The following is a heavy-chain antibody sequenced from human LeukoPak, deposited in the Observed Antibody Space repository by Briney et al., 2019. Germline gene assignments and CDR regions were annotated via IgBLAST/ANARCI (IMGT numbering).Heavy chain of an antibody. D-gene: IGHD3-10*01. J-gene: IGHJ4*02. CDR1: GFTFSSYS. CDR3: VRERFHGSGAPKFDF. Sequence: GGSLRLSCAASGFTFSSYSMNWVRQAPGKGLEWVSAISGSGGSTYYADAVKGRFTISRDNAKNSLHLLVNSLRAEDTAVYYCVRERFHGSGAPKFDFWGQGTLVTVSS. V-gene: IGHV3-21*06. CDR2: ISGSGGST.